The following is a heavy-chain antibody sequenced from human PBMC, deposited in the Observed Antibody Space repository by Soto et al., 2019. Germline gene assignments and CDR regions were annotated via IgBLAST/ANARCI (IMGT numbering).Heavy chain of an antibody. V-gene: IGHV3-23*01. CDR2: ISESGGGT. D-gene: IGHD6-19*01. CDR1: GFTFSNYA. Sequence: EVQLLESGGGLVQPGGSLRLSGAASGFTFSNYAMAWVRQTPAKGLEWVSAISESGGGTYYADSVKGRFTVSRDNFNNTLYLQMNSLRAEDTALYYCAKDRRSGWYWLGDYWGQGVLVTVSS. J-gene: IGHJ4*02. CDR3: AKDRRSGWYWLGDY.